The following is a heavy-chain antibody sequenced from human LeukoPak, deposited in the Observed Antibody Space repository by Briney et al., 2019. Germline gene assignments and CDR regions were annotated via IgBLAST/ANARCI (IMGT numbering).Heavy chain of an antibody. CDR2: MNPNSGNT. V-gene: IGHV1-8*01. D-gene: IGHD2-2*01. J-gene: IGHJ6*03. Sequence: GASVKVSCKASGYTFTSYDINWVRQATGQGLEWMGWMNPNSGNTGYAQKFQGRVTMTRNTSISTAYMELSSLRSEDTAVYYCARARYCSSTSCSPPRYYYMDVWGKGTTVTVSS. CDR3: ARARYCSSTSCSPPRYYYMDV. CDR1: GYTFTSYD.